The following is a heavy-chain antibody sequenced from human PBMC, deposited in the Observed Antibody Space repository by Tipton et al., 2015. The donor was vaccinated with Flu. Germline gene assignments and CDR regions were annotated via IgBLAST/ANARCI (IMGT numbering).Heavy chain of an antibody. CDR2: IIPIFGTA. J-gene: IGHJ3*02. V-gene: IGHV1-69*01. CDR1: GGTFSSYA. D-gene: IGHD3-22*01. CDR3: ARDLGYYDSSGYYAFDI. Sequence: QLVQSGAEVKKPGSSVKVSCKASGGTFSSYAISWVRQAPGQGLEWMGGIIPIFGTANYAQKFQGRVTITADESTSTAYMELSSLRSEDTAVYYCARDLGYYDSSGYYAFDIWDQGTMVTVSS.